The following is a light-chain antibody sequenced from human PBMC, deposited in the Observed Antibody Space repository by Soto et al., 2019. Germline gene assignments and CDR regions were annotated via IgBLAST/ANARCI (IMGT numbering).Light chain of an antibody. J-gene: IGKJ1*01. CDR2: GAS. Sequence: EIVMTQSPATLSVSPGERATLSCRASQSVSSNLAWYQQKPGQPPRLLIYGASTRATGIPARCSGSGSGTEFTLTISTLQSEDFAVYYCQQYNNWPQTFGQGTKVEIK. CDR3: QQYNNWPQT. CDR1: QSVSSN. V-gene: IGKV3-15*01.